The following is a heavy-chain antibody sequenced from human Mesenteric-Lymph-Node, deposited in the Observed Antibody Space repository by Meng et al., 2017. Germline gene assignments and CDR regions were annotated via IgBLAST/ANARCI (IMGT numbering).Heavy chain of an antibody. V-gene: IGHV3-74*01. CDR2: INTAGTTT. CDR1: GFTFSSYW. D-gene: IGHD4-17*01. Sequence: GESLKISCAASGFTFSSYWMHWVRQAPGKGLVWVARINTAGTTTTYADSVKGRFTISRDNAKNTLYLQMNSLRAEDTAVYYCARVSVTSDFWGQGTLVTVSS. CDR3: ARVSVTSDF. J-gene: IGHJ4*02.